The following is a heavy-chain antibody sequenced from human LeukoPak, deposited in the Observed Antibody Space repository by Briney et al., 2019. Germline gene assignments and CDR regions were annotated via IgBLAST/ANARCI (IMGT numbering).Heavy chain of an antibody. Sequence: GGSLRLSCAASGNYWTHWVRQAPGKGLVWVSHINSDGSWTGYADSVKGRFTISKDNAKNTVYLQMNNLRAEDTAVYYCVSFYETYWGRGTLVTVSS. CDR3: VSFYETY. CDR1: GNYW. V-gene: IGHV3-74*01. CDR2: INSDGSWT. D-gene: IGHD2-2*01. J-gene: IGHJ4*02.